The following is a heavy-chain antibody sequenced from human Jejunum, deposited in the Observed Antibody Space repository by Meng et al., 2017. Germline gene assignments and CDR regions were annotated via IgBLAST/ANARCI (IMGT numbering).Heavy chain of an antibody. CDR1: GYTFTDYF. CDR2: ILANSGAT. V-gene: IGHV1-2*06. D-gene: IGHD3-16*01. Sequence: QVQLVQSGAEVKRPGASVQVSCKASGYTFTDYFIHWVRQAPGQGLEWMGRILANSGATIFAQKFQGRVTMTWDTSISTAYMDLNRLTSDDTAVYYCARLGGAALIDYWGQGTLVTVSS. J-gene: IGHJ4*02. CDR3: ARLGGAALIDY.